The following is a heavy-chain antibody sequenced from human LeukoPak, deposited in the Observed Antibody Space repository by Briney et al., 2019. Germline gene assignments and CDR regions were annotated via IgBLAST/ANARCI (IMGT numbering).Heavy chain of an antibody. CDR2: IKQDGSER. CDR3: ARGGGHSTDLDY. Sequence: PGGSLRLSCATSGFTFSRHWMTWVRQAPGKGPEWAANIKQDGSERYYVHSVRGRFTISRDNAKNALYLQMNSLRAEDTAVYYCARGGGHSTDLDYWGQGILVTVSS. J-gene: IGHJ4*02. D-gene: IGHD2-8*02. CDR1: GFTFSRHW. V-gene: IGHV3-7*01.